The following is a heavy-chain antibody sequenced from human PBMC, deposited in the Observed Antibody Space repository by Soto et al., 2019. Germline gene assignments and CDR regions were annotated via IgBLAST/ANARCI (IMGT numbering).Heavy chain of an antibody. V-gene: IGHV3-23*01. Sequence: PGGSLRLSCAASGFTFSNYAMNWVRQAPGKGLEWVSGISGSGSSTYYADSVKGRFTISRDNSKNRMYLQVHSLRAEDTAAYYCAKAVTISGSFYYGMDVSGQGTTVTVSS. D-gene: IGHD3-3*01. J-gene: IGHJ6*02. CDR3: AKAVTISGSFYYGMDV. CDR2: ISGSGSST. CDR1: GFTFSNYA.